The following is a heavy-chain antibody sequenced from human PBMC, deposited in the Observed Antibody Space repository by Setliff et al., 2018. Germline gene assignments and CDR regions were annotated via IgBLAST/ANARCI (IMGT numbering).Heavy chain of an antibody. CDR2: IYWNDDK. V-gene: IGHV2-5*01. CDR1: AYSIRSDYY. D-gene: IGHD4-17*01. J-gene: IGHJ1*01. CDR3: AHKYGDYVRYFQH. Sequence: TLSLTCAVSAYSIRSDYYWGWIRQPPGKALEWLALIYWNDDKRYSPSLKSRLTITKDTSKNQVVLTMTNMDPVDTATYYCAHKYGDYVRYFQHWGQGTLVTVSS.